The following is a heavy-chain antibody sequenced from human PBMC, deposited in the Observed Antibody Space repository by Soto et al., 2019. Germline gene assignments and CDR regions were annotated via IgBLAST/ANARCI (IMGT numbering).Heavy chain of an antibody. J-gene: IGHJ6*02. D-gene: IGHD6-19*01. CDR2: INAGNGNT. V-gene: IGHV1-3*01. Sequence: QVQLVQSGAEVKKPGASVKVSCKASGYTFTSYAMHWVRQAPGQRLEWMGWINAGNGNTKYSQKFQGRVTITRDTSASTAYMELSSLRSEDTAVYYCARCPPGYSSGWYWVYGMDVWGQGTTVTVSS. CDR3: ARCPPGYSSGWYWVYGMDV. CDR1: GYTFTSYA.